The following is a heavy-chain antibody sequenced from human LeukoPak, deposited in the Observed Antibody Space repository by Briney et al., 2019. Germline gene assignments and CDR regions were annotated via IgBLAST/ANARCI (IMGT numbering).Heavy chain of an antibody. D-gene: IGHD3-22*01. V-gene: IGHV1-46*01. CDR2: INPSGGST. CDR1: GYSFTLYA. CDR3: ARAAHFYDSSGPRGPPDY. Sequence: ASVKVSCKASGYSFTLYAMNWVRQAPGQGLEWMGIINPSGGSTSYAQKFQGRVTMTRDMSTSTACMELRSLRSDDTAVYYCARAAHFYDSSGPRGPPDYWGQGTLVTVSS. J-gene: IGHJ4*02.